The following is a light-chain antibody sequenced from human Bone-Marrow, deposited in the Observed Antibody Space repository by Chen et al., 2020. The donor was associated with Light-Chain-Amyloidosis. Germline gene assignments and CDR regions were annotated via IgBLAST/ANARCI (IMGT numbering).Light chain of an antibody. V-gene: IGLV6-57*01. J-gene: IGLJ3*02. CDR1: SGSIATNY. CDR3: HSCHGSYKGG. Sequence: NFMLTQPHAVSESPGKTVIIYCNRSSGSIATNYVQWYQQRPGSSPTTVIYEDDQRPSGVPVRFSGSIDLSSNSASLPRSRLKTADDADYYVHSCHGSYKGGFGGGTKPPVL. CDR2: EDD.